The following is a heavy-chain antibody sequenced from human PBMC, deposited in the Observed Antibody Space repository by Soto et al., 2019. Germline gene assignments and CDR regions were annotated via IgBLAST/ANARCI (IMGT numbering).Heavy chain of an antibody. V-gene: IGHV3-33*01. D-gene: IGHD2-15*01. J-gene: IGHJ4*02. Sequence: GGSLRLSCAASGFTFSSYGMHWVRQAPGKGLEWVAVIWYDGSNKYYADSVKGRFTISRDNSKNTLYLQMNSLRAEDTAVYYCARDSGTQGYCSGGSCYPSDYWGQGTLVTVSS. CDR3: ARDSGTQGYCSGGSCYPSDY. CDR2: IWYDGSNK. CDR1: GFTFSSYG.